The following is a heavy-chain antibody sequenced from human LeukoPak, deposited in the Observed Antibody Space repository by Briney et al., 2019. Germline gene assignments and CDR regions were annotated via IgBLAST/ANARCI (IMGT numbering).Heavy chain of an antibody. J-gene: IGHJ4*02. D-gene: IGHD6-13*01. V-gene: IGHV3-30*02. CDR1: GFTFSSYG. CDR2: IRYDGSNK. Sequence: PGGSLRLSCAASGFTFSSYGMHWVRQAPGKGLEWVAFIRYDGSNKYYADSVKGRFTISRDNSKNTLNLQMNSLRAEDTAVYFCARVGALSSSWLLYWGQGTLVTVSS. CDR3: ARVGALSSSWLLY.